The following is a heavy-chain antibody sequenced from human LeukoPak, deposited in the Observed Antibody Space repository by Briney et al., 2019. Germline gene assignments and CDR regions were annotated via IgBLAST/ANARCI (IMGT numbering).Heavy chain of an antibody. Sequence: GRSLRLSCAASGFTFSSYGMHWVRQAPGKGLEWVAVIWYDGSNKYYADSVKGRFTMSRDNAKNSLYLQMNSLRAEDTAVYYCARGRWWTWFDPWGQGTLVTVSS. CDR3: ARGRWWTWFDP. CDR2: IWYDGSNK. V-gene: IGHV3-33*01. CDR1: GFTFSSYG. J-gene: IGHJ5*02. D-gene: IGHD2-8*02.